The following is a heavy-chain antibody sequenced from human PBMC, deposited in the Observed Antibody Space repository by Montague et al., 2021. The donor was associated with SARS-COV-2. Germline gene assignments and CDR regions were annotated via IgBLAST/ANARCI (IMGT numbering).Heavy chain of an antibody. CDR1: GDSISTHY. D-gene: IGHD1-26*01. CDR3: GREDDNESYWLRGMDF. V-gene: IGHV4-59*11. Sequence: SETLSLTCTVSGDSISTHYWTWIRQPPGKGLEWIGYVYYTGSTNYNPSLKSRVAISVDTSKNQFSLNLRSVTAADTAVYYCGREDDNESYWLRGMDFWGQGTTVTVSS. J-gene: IGHJ6*02. CDR2: VYYTGST.